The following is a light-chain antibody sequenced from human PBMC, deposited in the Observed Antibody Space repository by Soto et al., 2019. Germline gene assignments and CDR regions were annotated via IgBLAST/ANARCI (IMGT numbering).Light chain of an antibody. CDR3: QQRSNWPPIT. CDR2: DAS. J-gene: IGKJ5*01. CDR1: QSVSRY. V-gene: IGKV3-11*01. Sequence: EMVMTQSPATLSLSPGERATLSCRASQSVSRYLAWYQQKPGQAPRLLIYDASNGATGIPARFSGSGSGTDFTLTISSLEPEDFAVYYCQQRSNWPPITFGQGTRLEIK.